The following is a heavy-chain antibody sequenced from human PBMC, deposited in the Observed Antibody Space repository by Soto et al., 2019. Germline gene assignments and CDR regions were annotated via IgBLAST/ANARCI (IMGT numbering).Heavy chain of an antibody. CDR3: ARDTLYCSGGSCSDY. CDR2: ISAYNGNT. V-gene: IGHV1-18*01. CDR1: GYTFTSYG. J-gene: IGHJ4*02. D-gene: IGHD2-15*01. Sequence: GASVKVSCKASGYTFTSYGISWVRQAPGQGLEWMGWISAYNGNTNYAQKLQGRVTMTTDTSTSTAYMELRSLRSDDTAVYYCARDTLYCSGGSCSDYWGQGTLVTVSS.